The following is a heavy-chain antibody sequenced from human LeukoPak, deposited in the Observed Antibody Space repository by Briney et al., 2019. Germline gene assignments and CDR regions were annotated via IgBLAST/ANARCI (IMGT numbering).Heavy chain of an antibody. CDR1: GYSISMGYY. CDR2: IHQSGTT. CDR3: ARDSSGWVGYFDY. J-gene: IGHJ4*02. V-gene: IGHV4-38-2*01. D-gene: IGHD6-19*01. Sequence: SETLSLTCAVSGYSISMGYYWGWIRQPPGKGLEWIGSIHQSGTTYYNPSLKSRVTISADTSKNQFSLKLSSVTAADTAVYYCARDSSGWVGYFDYWGQGTLVTVSS.